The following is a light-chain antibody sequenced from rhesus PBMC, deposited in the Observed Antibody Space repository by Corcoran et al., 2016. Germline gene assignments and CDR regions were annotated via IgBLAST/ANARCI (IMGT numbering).Light chain of an antibody. V-gene: IGKV2-104*02. Sequence: DIVMTQTPLSLPVTPGEPASISCRSSQSLLDSDDGYTLLDWYLQKPGQAPQLLIYDVSSRASGVPDRFSGSGADTDFTRKIRKVEAEDVGVYYCVQAIAFPWTFGQGTKVEIK. CDR1: QSLLDSDDGYTL. J-gene: IGKJ1*01. CDR3: VQAIAFPWT. CDR2: DVS.